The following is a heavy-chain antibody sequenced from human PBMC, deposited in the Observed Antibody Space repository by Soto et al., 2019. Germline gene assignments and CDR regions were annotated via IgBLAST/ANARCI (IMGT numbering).Heavy chain of an antibody. CDR3: AGIMITAATDFY. D-gene: IGHD2-15*01. Sequence: EVQLLESGGGLVQPGGSLRLSCAASGITFTAYAMSWVRQAPGKGLEWVSSISGSGGSTYYADYVKGRLTISRDNSKNTPYLQMNSMGAEDTAVYYCAGIMITAATDFYWGQGTLVTVSS. J-gene: IGHJ4*02. CDR1: GITFTAYA. V-gene: IGHV3-23*01. CDR2: ISGSGGST.